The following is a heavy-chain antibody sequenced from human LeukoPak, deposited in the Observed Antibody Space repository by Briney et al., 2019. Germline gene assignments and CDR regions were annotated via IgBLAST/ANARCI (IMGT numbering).Heavy chain of an antibody. J-gene: IGHJ3*02. Sequence: SETLSLTCTVSGGSISSNNYFWGWIRQPPGKGLEWIGSIYYSGSTYYNPSLKSRVTISVDTSMTQFSLKLSSVTAADTAVHYCAGLLFGPQGKTAFDIWGQGTMVTVSS. D-gene: IGHD3/OR15-3a*01. V-gene: IGHV4-39*01. CDR2: IYYSGST. CDR3: AGLLFGPQGKTAFDI. CDR1: GGSISSNNYF.